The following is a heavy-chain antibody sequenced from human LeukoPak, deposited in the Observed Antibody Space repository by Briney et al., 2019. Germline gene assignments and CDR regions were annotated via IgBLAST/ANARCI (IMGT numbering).Heavy chain of an antibody. CDR1: GFTSEAYV. CDR3: AKGGYSYGPIYGMDV. CDR2: ISWNSGSI. Sequence: PGGSPRLSCAPSGFTSEAYVMHSVPQAPGKGLEWVSGISWNSGSIGYADSVKGRFTISRDNAKNSLYLQMNSLRAEDTALYYCAKGGYSYGPIYGMDVWGQGTTVTVSS. J-gene: IGHJ6*02. D-gene: IGHD5-18*01. V-gene: IGHV3-9*02.